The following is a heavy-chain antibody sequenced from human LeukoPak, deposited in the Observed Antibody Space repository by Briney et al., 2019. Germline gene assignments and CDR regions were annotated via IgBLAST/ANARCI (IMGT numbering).Heavy chain of an antibody. D-gene: IGHD3-3*01. Sequence: SVKVSCKASGGTFSSYAISWVRQAPGQGLEWMGGIIPIFGTANYAQKFQGRVTITTDESTSTAYMELSSLRSEDTAVYYCARGRPYYDCWSGRNYYYYYMDVWGKGTTVTVSS. CDR2: IIPIFGTA. CDR3: ARGRPYYDCWSGRNYYYYYMDV. J-gene: IGHJ6*03. CDR1: GGTFSSYA. V-gene: IGHV1-69*05.